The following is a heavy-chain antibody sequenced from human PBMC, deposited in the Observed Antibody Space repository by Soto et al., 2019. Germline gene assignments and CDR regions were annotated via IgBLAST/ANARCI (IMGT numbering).Heavy chain of an antibody. D-gene: IGHD2-2*01. Sequence: ASVKVSCKASGGTFSIYAFSWVRQAPGQGLEWMGGIIPMFGTPNYAQKFQGRVTIIADESTSTAYMELSSLTFQDTALYYCARVVSYCSSTSCYGPRFDPWGQGTLVTVSS. V-gene: IGHV1-69*13. J-gene: IGHJ5*02. CDR2: IIPMFGTP. CDR3: ARVVSYCSSTSCYGPRFDP. CDR1: GGTFSIYA.